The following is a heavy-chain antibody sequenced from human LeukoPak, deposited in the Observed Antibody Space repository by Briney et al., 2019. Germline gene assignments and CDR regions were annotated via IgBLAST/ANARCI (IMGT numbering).Heavy chain of an antibody. D-gene: IGHD5-12*01. CDR2: INSDGSTT. Sequence: GGSLRLSCAVSGFTFSSYWMHWVRQAPGKGLVWVSRINSDGSTTTYADSVKGRFTISRDNAKNTLYLQLNSLRAEDTAVYYCTTSGYDFGDYWGQGTLVTVSS. J-gene: IGHJ4*02. CDR1: GFTFSSYW. CDR3: TTSGYDFGDY. V-gene: IGHV3-74*01.